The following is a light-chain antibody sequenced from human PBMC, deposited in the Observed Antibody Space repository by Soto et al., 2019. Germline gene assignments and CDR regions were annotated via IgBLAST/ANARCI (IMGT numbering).Light chain of an antibody. CDR2: LAS. CDR1: QSISSNY. CDR3: QHYGSSQRT. V-gene: IGKV3-20*01. J-gene: IGKJ1*01. Sequence: EIVLTQSPGTLSFSPGERATLSCRTSQSISSNYLAWYQQKPAQAPRLLIFLASSRAAGIPDRFSGSGSGTDFTLTISRLEPEDFAVYYCQHYGSSQRTFGQGTKVEIK.